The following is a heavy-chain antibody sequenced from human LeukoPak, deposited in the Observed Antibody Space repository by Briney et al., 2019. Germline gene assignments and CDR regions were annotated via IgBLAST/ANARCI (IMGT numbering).Heavy chain of an antibody. V-gene: IGHV4-39*07. D-gene: IGHD6-6*01. Sequence: PSETLSLTCTVSGGSISSSSYYWGWIRQPPGKGLEWIGSIYYSGSTYYNPSLKSRVTISVDTSKNQFSLKLSSVTAADTAVYYCARDGPEGSSSSVSVYYYYYMDVWGKGTTVTVSS. J-gene: IGHJ6*03. CDR3: ARDGPEGSSSSVSVYYYYYMDV. CDR2: IYYSGST. CDR1: GGSISSSSYY.